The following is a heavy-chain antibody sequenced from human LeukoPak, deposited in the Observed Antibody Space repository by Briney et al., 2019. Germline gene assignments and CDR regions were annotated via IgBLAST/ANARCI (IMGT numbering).Heavy chain of an antibody. CDR3: ARDRAAAGTGAWFDP. D-gene: IGHD6-13*01. V-gene: IGHV4-59*01. CDR2: IYYSGST. J-gene: IGHJ5*02. CDR1: GGSISSYY. Sequence: PSETLSLTYTVSGGSISSYYWSWIRQPPGKGLEWIGYIYYSGSTNYNPSLKSRVTISVDTSKNQFSLKLSSVTAADTAVYYCARDRAAAGTGAWFDPWGQGTLVTVSS.